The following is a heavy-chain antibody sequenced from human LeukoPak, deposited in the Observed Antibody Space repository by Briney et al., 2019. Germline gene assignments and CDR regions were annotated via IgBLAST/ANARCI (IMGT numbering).Heavy chain of an antibody. D-gene: IGHD2-2*01. Sequence: GESLKISCQSSGYNFTPYWIVWVRQMPGKGLEWMGITFAGYSYTIYSPSFQGQVTISADKSISTAYLQWSSLKASDTAMYYCARHRRSSTSLANYYMDVWGKGTTVTISS. CDR1: GYNFTPYW. V-gene: IGHV5-51*01. CDR3: ARHRRSSTSLANYYMDV. J-gene: IGHJ6*03. CDR2: TFAGYSYT.